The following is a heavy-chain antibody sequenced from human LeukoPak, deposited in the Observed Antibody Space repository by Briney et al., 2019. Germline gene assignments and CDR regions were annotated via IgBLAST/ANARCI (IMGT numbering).Heavy chain of an antibody. V-gene: IGHV3-30-3*01. Sequence: GGSLRLSCAASGFTFSSYAMHWVRQAPGKGLEWVAVISYDGSNKYYADSVKGRFTISRDNSKNTLYLQMNSLRAEDTAVYYCARDFTVFQASYYFDYWGQGTLVTVSS. CDR1: GFTFSSYA. CDR3: ARDFTVFQASYYFDY. J-gene: IGHJ4*02. D-gene: IGHD2-21*01. CDR2: ISYDGSNK.